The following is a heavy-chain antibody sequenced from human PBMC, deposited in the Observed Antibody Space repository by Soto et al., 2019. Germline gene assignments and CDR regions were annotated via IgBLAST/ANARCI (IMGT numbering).Heavy chain of an antibody. Sequence: ASVKVSCKASGYTFTRYVISWVRQAPGQRLEWMGWINAGNGNTKYSQKFQGRVTITRDTSASTAYMELSSLRSEDTAVYYCARSIVVVTALDYWGQGTLVTVSS. CDR1: GYTFTRYV. CDR3: ARSIVVVTALDY. J-gene: IGHJ4*02. D-gene: IGHD2-21*02. V-gene: IGHV1-3*01. CDR2: INAGNGNT.